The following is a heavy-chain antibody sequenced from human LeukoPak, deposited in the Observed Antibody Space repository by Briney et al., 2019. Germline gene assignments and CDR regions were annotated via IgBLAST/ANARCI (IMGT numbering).Heavy chain of an antibody. D-gene: IGHD3-10*01. V-gene: IGHV3-20*04. J-gene: IGHJ3*02. CDR3: ARDAGQAMVRGGLTDAFDI. CDR2: INWNGGST. Sequence: GGSLRLSCAASGFTFDDYGMSWVRQAPGRGLEWVSGINWNGGSTGYADSVKGRFTISRDNSKNTLYLQMNSLRAEDTAVYYCARDAGQAMVRGGLTDAFDIWGQGTMVTVSS. CDR1: GFTFDDYG.